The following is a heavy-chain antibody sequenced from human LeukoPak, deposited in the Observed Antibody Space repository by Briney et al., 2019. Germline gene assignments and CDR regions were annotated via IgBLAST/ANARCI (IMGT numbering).Heavy chain of an antibody. CDR2: IWHDGSHK. V-gene: IGHV3-33*01. Sequence: GRSLRLSCAASGFAFNTYAMHWVRQAPGQGLEWVALIWHDGSHKFYSNSVRGQFTISRDNSKNTVSLQMNNRRPEDTAVYYCARESFGTGSYPDFWGQGTLVTVSS. CDR3: ARESFGTGSYPDF. J-gene: IGHJ4*02. CDR1: GFAFNTYA. D-gene: IGHD3-10*01.